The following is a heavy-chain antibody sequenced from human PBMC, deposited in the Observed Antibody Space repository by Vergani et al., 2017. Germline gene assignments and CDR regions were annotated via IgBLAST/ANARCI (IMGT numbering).Heavy chain of an antibody. J-gene: IGHJ5*02. CDR1: GGSFNGYY. CDR3: ARFPRYCSGGSCYPNGFDP. Sequence: QVQLQQWGAGLLKPSETLSLTCAVYGGSFNGYYWSWIRQPPGKGLEWIGEINHSGSTNYNPSLKSRVTISVDTSKNQFSLKLSSVTAADTAVYYCARFPRYCSGGSCYPNGFDPWGQGTLVTVSS. D-gene: IGHD2-15*01. V-gene: IGHV4-34*01. CDR2: INHSGST.